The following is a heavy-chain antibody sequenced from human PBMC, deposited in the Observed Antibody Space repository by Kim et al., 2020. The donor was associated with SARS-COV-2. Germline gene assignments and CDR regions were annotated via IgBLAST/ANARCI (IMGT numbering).Heavy chain of an antibody. D-gene: IGHD6-13*01. CDR3: ARPSHLYSSSWYSQPMDAFDI. J-gene: IGHJ3*02. V-gene: IGHV4-39*01. Sequence: SETLSLTCTVSGGSISSSSYYWGWIRQPPGKGLEWIGSIYYSGSTYYNPSLKSRVTISVDTSKNQFSLKLSSVTAADTAVYYCARPSHLYSSSWYSQPMDAFDIWGQGTMVTVSS. CDR2: IYYSGST. CDR1: GGSISSSSYY.